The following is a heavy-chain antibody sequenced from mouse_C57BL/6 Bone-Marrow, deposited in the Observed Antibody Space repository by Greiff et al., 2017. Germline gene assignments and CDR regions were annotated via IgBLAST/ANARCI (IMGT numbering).Heavy chain of an antibody. CDR2: INPYNGGT. D-gene: IGHD1-1*01. V-gene: IGHV1-19*01. CDR3: ALEGNYYGSSYGFAY. CDR1: GYTFTSYG. Sequence: VQLQQSGAELARPGASVKLSCKASGYTFTSYGISWVKQRTGQGLEWIGVINPYNGGTSYNQKFKGKATLTVDKSSSTAYMELNSLTSEDSAVYYCALEGNYYGSSYGFAYWGQGTLVTVSA. J-gene: IGHJ3*01.